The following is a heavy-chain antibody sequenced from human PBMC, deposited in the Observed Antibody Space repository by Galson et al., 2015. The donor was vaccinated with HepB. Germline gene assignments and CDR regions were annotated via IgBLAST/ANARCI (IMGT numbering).Heavy chain of an antibody. CDR2: INYSGSP. D-gene: IGHD3-10*01. CDR1: GGSISSSSHY. J-gene: IGHJ4*02. V-gene: IGHV4-39*01. Sequence: ETLSLTCSVSGGSISSSSHYWGWIRQPPGKGLEWIGSINYSGSPNYNPSLKSRVTISADTSKNQFSLKLSSVTAADRAVYYCVRLRGVEAGDYWGRGTLVTVSS. CDR3: VRLRGVEAGDY.